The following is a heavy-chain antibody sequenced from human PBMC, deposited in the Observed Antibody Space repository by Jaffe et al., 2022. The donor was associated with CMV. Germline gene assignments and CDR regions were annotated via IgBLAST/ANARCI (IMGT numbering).Heavy chain of an antibody. D-gene: IGHD3-10*01. Sequence: QVQLVQSGAEVKKPGSSVKVSCKASGGTFSSYAISWVRQAPGQGLEWMGGIIPIFGTANYAQKFQGRVTITADESTSTAYMELSSLRSEDTAVYYCARRPMVRGAPYYYGMDVWGQGTTVTVSS. CDR2: IIPIFGTA. J-gene: IGHJ6*02. CDR1: GGTFSSYA. V-gene: IGHV1-69*01. CDR3: ARRPMVRGAPYYYGMDV.